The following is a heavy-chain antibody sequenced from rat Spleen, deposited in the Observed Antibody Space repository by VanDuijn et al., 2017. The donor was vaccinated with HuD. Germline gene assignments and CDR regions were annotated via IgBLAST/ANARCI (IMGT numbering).Heavy chain of an antibody. CDR2: ITSGGSYT. D-gene: IGHD1-9*01. CDR3: TRVDYGYTYVMDA. J-gene: IGHJ4*01. V-gene: IGHV5-46*01. Sequence: EVQLVESGGGLVQPGRSLKLSCAASGFTFSSFAMAWVRQAPKKGLEWIATITSGGSYTYYPDSVKGRFTISRDNAKSTLYLQMNSLRSEDTATYYCTRVDYGYTYVMDAWGQGASVTVSS. CDR1: GFTFSSFA.